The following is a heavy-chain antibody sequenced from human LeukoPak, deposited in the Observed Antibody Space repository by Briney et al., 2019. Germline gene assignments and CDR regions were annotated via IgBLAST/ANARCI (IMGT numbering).Heavy chain of an antibody. CDR2: ISAYNGNT. V-gene: IGHV1-18*01. CDR3: ARGGSGLRLGELSLYYFDY. J-gene: IGHJ4*02. D-gene: IGHD3-16*02. CDR1: GYTFTSYG. Sequence: GASVKVSCKASGYTFTSYGISWVRQAPGQGLEWMGWISAYNGNTNYAQKLQGRVTMTTDTSTSTAYMELRSLRSDDTAVYYCARGGSGLRLGELSLYYFDYWGQGTLVTVSS.